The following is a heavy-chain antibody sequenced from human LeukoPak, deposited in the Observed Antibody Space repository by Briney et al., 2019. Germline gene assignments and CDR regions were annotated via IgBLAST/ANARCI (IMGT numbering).Heavy chain of an antibody. Sequence: GGSLRLSCAASGFIVSSNYMSWVRQAPGKGLEWVSVIYSGGSTYYADSVKGRFTISRDNSKNTLYLQMNSLRAEDTAVYYCASSSITMVRGRSEYWGQGTLVTVSS. J-gene: IGHJ4*02. V-gene: IGHV3-66*01. CDR2: IYSGGST. D-gene: IGHD3-10*01. CDR3: ASSSITMVRGRSEY. CDR1: GFIVSSNY.